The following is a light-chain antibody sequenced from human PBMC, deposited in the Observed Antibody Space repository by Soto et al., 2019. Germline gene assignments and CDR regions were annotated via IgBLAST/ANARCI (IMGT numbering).Light chain of an antibody. CDR1: QSVSSN. V-gene: IGKV3-15*01. CDR2: GAS. J-gene: IGKJ1*01. Sequence: EIVMTQSPATLSVSPGERATLSCRASQSVSSNLAWYQQKPGQAPRLLIYGASTRATGTPARFSGSGSGTVFTLTISSLQSEDFAIYFCQQYNNWPPDRTFGQGTKVEIK. CDR3: QQYNNWPPDRT.